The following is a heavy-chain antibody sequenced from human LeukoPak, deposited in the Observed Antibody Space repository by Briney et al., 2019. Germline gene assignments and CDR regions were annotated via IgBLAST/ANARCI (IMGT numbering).Heavy chain of an antibody. J-gene: IGHJ5*02. Sequence: GESLKISCKGSGYSFSNYWIGWVRQMPGKGLEWMGIIYPGDSDTRYSPSFQGQVTISADRSISTAYLQWSSLKASDTAMYYCASGGSGSFNWFDPWGQGTLVTVSS. CDR1: GYSFSNYW. CDR2: IYPGDSDT. V-gene: IGHV5-51*01. CDR3: ASGGSGSFNWFDP. D-gene: IGHD3-10*01.